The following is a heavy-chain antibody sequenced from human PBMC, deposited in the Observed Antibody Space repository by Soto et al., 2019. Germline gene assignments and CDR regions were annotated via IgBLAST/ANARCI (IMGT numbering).Heavy chain of an antibody. CDR2: IYYSGST. CDR1: GGSISSGGYY. D-gene: IGHD6-6*01. Sequence: QVQLQESGPGLVKPSQTLSLTCTVSGGSISSGGYYWSWIRQHPGKGLEWIGYIYYSGSTYYNPSLKSRVTISVDPSKNQFSLKLSSVTAADTAVYYCARVPLEYSSSSGQRAVDYWGQGTLVTVSS. CDR3: ARVPLEYSSSSGQRAVDY. V-gene: IGHV4-31*03. J-gene: IGHJ4*02.